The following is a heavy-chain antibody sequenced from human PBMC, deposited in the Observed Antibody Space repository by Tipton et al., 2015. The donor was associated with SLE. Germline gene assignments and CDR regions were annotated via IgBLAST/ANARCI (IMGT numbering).Heavy chain of an antibody. D-gene: IGHD2-8*01. CDR3: ARSLLLVYPSDC. CDR1: GFTVSTNY. J-gene: IGHJ4*02. V-gene: IGHV3-30*03. CDR2: ISYDGSNK. Sequence: SLRLSCAASGFTVSTNYMTWVRQAPGKGLEWVAVISYDGSNKYYADSVKGRFTISRDNSKNTLSLQMNSLRTEDTAVYYCARSLLLVYPSDCWGQGTLVTVSS.